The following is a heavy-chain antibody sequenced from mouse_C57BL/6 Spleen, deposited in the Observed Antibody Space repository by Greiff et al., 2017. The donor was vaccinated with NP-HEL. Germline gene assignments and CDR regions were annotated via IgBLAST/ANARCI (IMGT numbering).Heavy chain of an antibody. D-gene: IGHD2-5*01. CDR1: GYTFTSYW. CDR2: IHPNSGST. CDR3: AREEDYSNYDYFDY. V-gene: IGHV1-64*01. J-gene: IGHJ2*01. Sequence: VQLQQPGAELVKPGASVKLSCKASGYTFTSYWMHWVKQRPGQGLEWIGMIHPNSGSTNYNEKFKSKATLTVDKSSSTAYMQLSSLTSEDSAVYYCAREEDYSNYDYFDYWGQGTTLTVSS.